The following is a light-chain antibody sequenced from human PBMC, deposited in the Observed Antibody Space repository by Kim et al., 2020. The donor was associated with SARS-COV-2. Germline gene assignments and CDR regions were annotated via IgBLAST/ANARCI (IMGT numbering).Light chain of an antibody. CDR3: QQYGSSPRT. J-gene: IGKJ1*01. CDR1: QSVRSSY. Sequence: SPGERATLSCRASQSVRSSYLAWYQQKPGQALRLLIYGASSRATGIPDRFSGSGSGTDFTLTISRLEPEDFAVYYCQQYGSSPRTFGQGTKVDIK. CDR2: GAS. V-gene: IGKV3-20*01.